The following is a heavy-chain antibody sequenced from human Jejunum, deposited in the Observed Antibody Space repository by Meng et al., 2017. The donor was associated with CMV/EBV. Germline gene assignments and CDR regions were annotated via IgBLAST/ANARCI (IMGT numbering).Heavy chain of an antibody. CDR2: IHYGGST. Sequence: GSVKSDSYYWSWIRQPPGKALEWIGYIHYGGSTNHNPSLKSRVTISVDTSKNRFSLRLTSVTAADTAVYYCARDLMTTITTGWFDPWGQGTLVTVSS. D-gene: IGHD4-11*01. CDR1: GSVKSDSYY. CDR3: ARDLMTTITTGWFDP. J-gene: IGHJ5*02. V-gene: IGHV4-61*01.